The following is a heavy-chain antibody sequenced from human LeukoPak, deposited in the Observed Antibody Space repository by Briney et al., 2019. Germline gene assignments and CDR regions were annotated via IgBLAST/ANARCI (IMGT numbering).Heavy chain of an antibody. V-gene: IGHV3-7*05. CDR1: GGSFSGHS. CDR3: ARRNWFDP. CDR2: IKYDGSEK. J-gene: IGHJ5*02. Sequence: PGGSLRLSCAGSGGSFSGHSMHWVRQAPGKGLDCVATIKYDGSEKYYVGSVKGRFTISRDDAKNSLYLQMNSLRAEDTAVYYCARRNWFDPWGQGTLVIVSS. D-gene: IGHD2/OR15-2a*01.